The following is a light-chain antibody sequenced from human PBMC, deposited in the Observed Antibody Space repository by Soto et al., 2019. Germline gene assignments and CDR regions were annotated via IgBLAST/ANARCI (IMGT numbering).Light chain of an antibody. J-gene: IGKJ5*01. CDR2: AAS. Sequence: DIQMTQSPSSLSASIGDRVTITCRASQSISTYLHWYQQKPGKAPNLLIYAASTLQSGVPSRFSGSGSGTDFTLTISRLEPEDFAVYYCQQYGSSLITFGQGTRLEIK. CDR1: QSISTY. CDR3: QQYGSSLIT. V-gene: IGKV1-39*01.